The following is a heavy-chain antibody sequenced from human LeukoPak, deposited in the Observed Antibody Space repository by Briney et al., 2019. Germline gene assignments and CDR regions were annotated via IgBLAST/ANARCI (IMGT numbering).Heavy chain of an antibody. CDR3: AKEDY. V-gene: IGHV3-23*01. CDR1: GFTFSRNA. CDR2: ISGSGGST. J-gene: IGHJ4*02. Sequence: PGGSLRLSCAASGFTFSRNAMGWVRQAPGKGLECVSVISGSGGSTYYADSVKGRFTISRDNSKNTLYLQMNSLRAEGTAVYYCAKEDYWGQGTLVTVSS.